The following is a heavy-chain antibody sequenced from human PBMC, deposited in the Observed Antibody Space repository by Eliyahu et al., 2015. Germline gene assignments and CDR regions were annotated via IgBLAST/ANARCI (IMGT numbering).Heavy chain of an antibody. J-gene: IGHJ6*02. D-gene: IGHD3-22*01. CDR1: GYTFIAYY. V-gene: IGHV1-2*02. Sequence: QVQLVQSGAEVRKPGASVKVSCKASGYTFIAYYMHWVRQAPGQGLEWMGWINPNSGGTYYAQKFQGRVTVARDTSISTTHMDLSRLTSDDTAIYYCARGGDSYDSSHYNYAMDVWGQGTTVTVSS. CDR3: ARGGDSYDSSHYNYAMDV. CDR2: INPNSGGT.